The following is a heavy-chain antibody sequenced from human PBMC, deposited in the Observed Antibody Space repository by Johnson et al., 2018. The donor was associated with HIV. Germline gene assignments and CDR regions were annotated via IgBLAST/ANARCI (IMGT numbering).Heavy chain of an antibody. CDR2: FDTAGDT. J-gene: IGHJ3*02. V-gene: IGHV3-13*01. D-gene: IGHD7-27*01. CDR3: AKDLGTGDDAFDI. Sequence: VQLVESGGGLVQPGGSLRLSCAASGFSFSSYDMHWVRQLRGKGLEWVSNFDTAGDTYYADSVKGRFTISRDNSKNTLYLQMNSLRAEDTAVYYCAKDLGTGDDAFDIWGQGTMVTVSS. CDR1: GFSFSSYD.